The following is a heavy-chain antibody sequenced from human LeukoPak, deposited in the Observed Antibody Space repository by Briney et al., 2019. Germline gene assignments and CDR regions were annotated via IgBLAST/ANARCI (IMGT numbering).Heavy chain of an antibody. CDR1: GGSITGYY. D-gene: IGHD3-9*01. CDR2: IYTSGST. V-gene: IGHV4-4*07. J-gene: IGHJ5*02. Sequence: PSETLSLTCTVSGGSITGYYWSWLRQPAGKGLEWIGRIYTSGSTNYNPSLKSRVTMSVDTSKNQFSLQLSSVAAADPAVYYCARGPSGGAWLNWIDPWGQGTLVSVSS. CDR3: ARGPSGGAWLNWIDP.